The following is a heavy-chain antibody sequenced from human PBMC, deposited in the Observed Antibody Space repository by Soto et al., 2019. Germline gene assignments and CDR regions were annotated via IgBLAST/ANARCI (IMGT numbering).Heavy chain of an antibody. D-gene: IGHD1-1*01. CDR2: IRPHNGNT. V-gene: IGHV1-18*01. J-gene: IGHJ4*02. CDR1: GYTFTTNR. CDR3: TGARSHRYNT. Sequence: QVQLVQSAAEVKKPGASVKVSCKASGYTFTTNRLSWVRQAPGQGLEWMGWIRPHNGNTHYAQKLQGRVTMTADTTTTTAYREVRSLRRVAAGAFFCTGARSHRYNTGGQEPLVPVPS.